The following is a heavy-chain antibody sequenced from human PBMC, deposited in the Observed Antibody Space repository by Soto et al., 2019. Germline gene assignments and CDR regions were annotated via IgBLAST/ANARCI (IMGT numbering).Heavy chain of an antibody. CDR3: ARHFFARQLRYYYGMDV. CDR1: GGSISSSIYY. Sequence: AETLSLTCTVSGGSISSSIYYWGWIRQPPGKGLEWIGSIYYSGSTYYNPSLKSRVTISVDTSKNQFSLKLSSVTAADTAVYYCARHFFARQLRYYYGMDVWGQGTTVTLSS. J-gene: IGHJ6*02. D-gene: IGHD3-3*01. V-gene: IGHV4-39*01. CDR2: IYYSGST.